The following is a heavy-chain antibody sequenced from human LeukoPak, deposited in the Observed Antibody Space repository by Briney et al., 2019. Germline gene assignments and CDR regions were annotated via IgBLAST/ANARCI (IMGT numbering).Heavy chain of an antibody. CDR3: ARDLYYHGMDV. CDR2: IYSGGGT. CDR1: GFTVSNNH. Sequence: GGSLRLSCVASGFTVSNNHMSWVRQAPGKGLEWVSLIYSGGGTDYSDSVKGRFTISRDNSKNTLCLQMNSLRAEDTAVYYCARDLYYHGMDVWGQGTTVTVSS. J-gene: IGHJ6*02. V-gene: IGHV3-66*01.